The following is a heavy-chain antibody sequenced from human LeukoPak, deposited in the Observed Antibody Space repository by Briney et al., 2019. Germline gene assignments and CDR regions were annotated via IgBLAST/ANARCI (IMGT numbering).Heavy chain of an antibody. Sequence: PGGSLRLSCAASGFTFDDYGMTWVRQAPGKGLEWVSGINWNGESTGYADSVKGRFTISRDNAKNSLYLQMNSLRAEDTALYYCAKLGIGGVIVPFDYWGQGTLVTVSS. J-gene: IGHJ4*02. V-gene: IGHV3-20*04. D-gene: IGHD3-16*02. CDR2: INWNGEST. CDR3: AKLGIGGVIVPFDY. CDR1: GFTFDDYG.